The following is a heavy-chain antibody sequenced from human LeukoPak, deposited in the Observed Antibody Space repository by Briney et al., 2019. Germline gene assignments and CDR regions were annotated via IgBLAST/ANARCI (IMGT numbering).Heavy chain of an antibody. V-gene: IGHV3-48*04. CDR3: ARGHYGLDY. CDR2: IKNSADTI. J-gene: IGHJ4*02. D-gene: IGHD4-17*01. CDR1: GFNFRRNG. Sequence: GGSLRLSCAASGFNFRRNGMHWVRQAPGKGLEWVSYIKNSADTIYYADSVKGRFTISRDNAKNSLYLEMNSLRAEDTAVYYCARGHYGLDYWGQGTLVTVSS.